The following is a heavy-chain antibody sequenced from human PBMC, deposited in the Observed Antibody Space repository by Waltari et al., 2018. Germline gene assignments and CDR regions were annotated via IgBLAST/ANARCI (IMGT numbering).Heavy chain of an antibody. CDR3: ARGHMIVVVQCAFDI. V-gene: IGHV3-48*01. Sequence: EVQLVESGGGLVQPGGSLRLSCAASGFTFSSYGLNWVRPAPGKGLEWVSYISSSSSTIYYADSVKGRFTISRDNAKNSLYLQMNSLRAEDTAVYYCARGHMIVVVQCAFDIWGQGTMVTVSS. J-gene: IGHJ3*02. D-gene: IGHD3-22*01. CDR2: ISSSSSTI. CDR1: GFTFSSYG.